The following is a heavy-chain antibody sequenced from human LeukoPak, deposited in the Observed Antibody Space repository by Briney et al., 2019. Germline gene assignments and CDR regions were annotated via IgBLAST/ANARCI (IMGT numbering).Heavy chain of an antibody. CDR2: TIPLFGTA. D-gene: IGHD2-2*01. CDR1: GGTVSRYA. Sequence: GASVKVSCKASGGTVSRYAISWVRQAPGQGLEWMGGTIPLFGTANYAQKFQGRVTITADEFTSTAYMELSSLRSEDTAVYYCARLFTPRYCSTTSCYWKGWFDPWGQGTLVTVSS. CDR3: ARLFTPRYCSTTSCYWKGWFDP. V-gene: IGHV1-69*01. J-gene: IGHJ5*02.